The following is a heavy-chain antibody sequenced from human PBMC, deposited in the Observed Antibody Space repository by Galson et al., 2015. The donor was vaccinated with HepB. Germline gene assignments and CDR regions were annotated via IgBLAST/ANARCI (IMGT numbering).Heavy chain of an antibody. D-gene: IGHD2-15*01. J-gene: IGHJ5*02. CDR3: ASDHCSGGSCYANGNWFDP. Sequence: SVKVSCKASGGIFSYAISWVRQAPGQGLEWMGGIIPMFGTVNYTQKFQGRVTITADESTSTVYMKLSSLRSDDTAVYYCASDHCSGGSCYANGNWFDPWGQRTLVTVSS. CDR2: IIPMFGTV. V-gene: IGHV1-69*13. CDR1: GGIFSYA.